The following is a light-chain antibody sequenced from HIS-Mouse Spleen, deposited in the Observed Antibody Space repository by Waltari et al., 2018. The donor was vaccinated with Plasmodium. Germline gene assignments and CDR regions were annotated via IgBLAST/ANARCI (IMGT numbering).Light chain of an antibody. CDR3: NSRDSSGNHQV. Sequence: SSELTQDPAVSVALGQTVRLTCQGDSLRSHYALRYQQKPGQAPVLVIYGKNNRPSGIPDRFSGSSSGNTASLTITGAQAEDEADYYCNSRDSSGNHQVFGGGTKLTVL. V-gene: IGLV3-19*01. CDR1: SLRSHY. J-gene: IGLJ3*02. CDR2: GKN.